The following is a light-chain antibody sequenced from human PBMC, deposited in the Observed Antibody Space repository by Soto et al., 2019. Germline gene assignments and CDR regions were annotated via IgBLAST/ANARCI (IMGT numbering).Light chain of an antibody. J-gene: IGKJ4*01. CDR1: QSVSSH. V-gene: IGKV3-15*01. CDR2: GAS. CDR3: QQYNDWPPLT. Sequence: VLTQSPATLSVSPGESATLSCRASQSVSSHLAWYQQKPGQAPRLLVSGASTRAGGVPPRFSGSGFGTEFTLTITSLQSEDFAVYYCQQYNDWPPLTFGGGTKVDIK.